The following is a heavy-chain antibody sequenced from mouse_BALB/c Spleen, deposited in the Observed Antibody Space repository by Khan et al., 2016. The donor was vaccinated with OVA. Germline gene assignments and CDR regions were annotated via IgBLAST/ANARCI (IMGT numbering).Heavy chain of an antibody. CDR1: GYSITSYYV. CDR2: ISYSGCT. CDR3: ARSLMAN. V-gene: IGHV3-2*02. J-gene: IGHJ2*01. Sequence: EVQLVESGPGLVKPSQSLYLSCTASGYSITSYYVWYLIRQLPGNKLWLMGIISYSGCTSYNQSLKRRISITRDKSKNPFFLQLNSVTTEDTATYDCARSLMANWGQGTTLTVSA.